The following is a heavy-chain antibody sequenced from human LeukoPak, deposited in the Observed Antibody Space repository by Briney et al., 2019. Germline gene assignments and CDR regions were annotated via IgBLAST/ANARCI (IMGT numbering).Heavy chain of an antibody. D-gene: IGHD4-17*01. CDR2: ISSNGGST. CDR3: ARGMTTVTTLGFYFDY. Sequence: GGSLRLSCAASGFTFSSYAMHWVRQAPGKGLGYVSAISSNGGSTYYANSVKGRFTISRDNSKNTLYLQMGSLRAEDMAVYYCARGMTTVTTLGFYFDYWGQGTLVTVSS. J-gene: IGHJ4*02. CDR1: GFTFSSYA. V-gene: IGHV3-64*01.